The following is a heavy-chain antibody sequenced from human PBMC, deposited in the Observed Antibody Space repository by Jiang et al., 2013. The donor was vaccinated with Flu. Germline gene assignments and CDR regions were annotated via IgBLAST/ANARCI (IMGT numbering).Heavy chain of an antibody. CDR2: IFYSGTT. CDR3: GRHSVHGYGDYRNWFDP. Sequence: GPGLVKPSETLSLTCSVSGDSISSSTYYRGWIRQPPGKGLVWIASIFYSGTTYYNPSLKSRVTISVDTSKNQFSLKLTSVTASDTALYYCGRHSVHGYGDYRNWFDPWGQGTLVTVSS. V-gene: IGHV4-39*01. J-gene: IGHJ5*02. D-gene: IGHD4-17*01. CDR1: GDSISSSTYY.